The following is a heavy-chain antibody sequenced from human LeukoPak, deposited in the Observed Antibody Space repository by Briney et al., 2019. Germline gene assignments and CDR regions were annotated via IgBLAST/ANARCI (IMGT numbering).Heavy chain of an antibody. CDR3: ASMTTVTTWLDY. V-gene: IGHV1-69*13. J-gene: IGHJ4*02. CDR2: IIPIFGTA. D-gene: IGHD4-17*01. Sequence: SVKVSCKASGGTFSSYAISWVRQAPGQGLGWMGGIIPIFGTANYAQNFQGRVTITAGESTSTAYMELSSLRSEDTAVYYCASMTTVTTWLDYWGQGTLVTVSS. CDR1: GGTFSSYA.